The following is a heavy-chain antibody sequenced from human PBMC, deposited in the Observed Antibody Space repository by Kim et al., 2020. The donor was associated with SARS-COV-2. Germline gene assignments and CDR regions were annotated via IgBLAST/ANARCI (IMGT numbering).Heavy chain of an antibody. CDR3: ARPSSSHFDF. Sequence: GKSLRLSCAASGFIFRNFGMHWVRQAPGKGLEWVAFISNDGTTAIYADSVRGRFTISRDYSENKLYLQMDSLSAGDTAVYYCARPSSSHFDFWGQGTLVTVSS. CDR1: GFIFRNFG. V-gene: IGHV3-33*05. J-gene: IGHJ4*02. CDR2: ISNDGTTA. D-gene: IGHD3-10*01.